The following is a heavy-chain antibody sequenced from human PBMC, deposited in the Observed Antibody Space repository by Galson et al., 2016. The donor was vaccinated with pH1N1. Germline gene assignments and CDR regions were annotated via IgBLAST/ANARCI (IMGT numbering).Heavy chain of an antibody. J-gene: IGHJ3*02. CDR1: GFTFSRYS. Sequence: SLRLSCAASGFTFSRYSMNWVRQAPGKGLEWVSSISSSSSYIYYADSVKGRFTISRDNAKNSLYLQMNSLRAEDTAVYYGARDQAIELSDAFDIWGQGTMVTVSS. CDR3: ARDQAIELSDAFDI. D-gene: IGHD1-7*01. V-gene: IGHV3-21*01. CDR2: ISSSSSYI.